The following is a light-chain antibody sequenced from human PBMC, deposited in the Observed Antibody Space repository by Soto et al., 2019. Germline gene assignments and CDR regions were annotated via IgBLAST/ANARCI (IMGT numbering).Light chain of an antibody. V-gene: IGLV1-44*01. CDR1: SSNIGSNT. CDR3: AAWDDSLNGYV. Sequence: QAVLTHPLSASSTPGHGVTICCSGSSSNIGSNTVNWYQQLPGTAPKLLIYSNNQRPSGVPDRFSGSKSGTSASLAISGLQSADEADYYCAAWDDSLNGYVFGTGTKVTVL. J-gene: IGLJ1*01. CDR2: SNN.